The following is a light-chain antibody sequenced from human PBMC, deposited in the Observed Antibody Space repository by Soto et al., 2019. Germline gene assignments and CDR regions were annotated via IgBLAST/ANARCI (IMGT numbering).Light chain of an antibody. CDR1: SSDVGSYNL. Sequence: QSALTQPASVSGSPGQSITISCTGTSSDVGSYNLVSWYQQHPGKAPKLMIYEGSKRPSGVSNRFSGSKSGNTASLTISGLQAEDEADYYCRSYAGSSTLVVFGGGTKVTVL. CDR3: RSYAGSSTLVV. V-gene: IGLV2-23*01. J-gene: IGLJ2*01. CDR2: EGS.